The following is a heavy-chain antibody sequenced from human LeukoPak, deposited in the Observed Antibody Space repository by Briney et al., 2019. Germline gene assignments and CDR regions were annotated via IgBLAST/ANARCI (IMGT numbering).Heavy chain of an antibody. CDR1: GYTFTGYH. J-gene: IGHJ5*02. V-gene: IGHV1-2*02. CDR3: ASEDIVVVPAVRWFDP. Sequence: VASVKVSCKASGYTFTGYHMHWVRRAPGQGLEWMGWINPNSGGTNYARKFQGRVTMTRDTSISTAYMELSRLRFDDTAVYYCASEDIVVVPAVRWFDPWGQGTLVTVSS. CDR2: INPNSGGT. D-gene: IGHD2-2*01.